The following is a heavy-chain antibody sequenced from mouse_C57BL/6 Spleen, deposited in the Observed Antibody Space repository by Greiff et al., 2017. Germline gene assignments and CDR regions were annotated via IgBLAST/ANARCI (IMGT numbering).Heavy chain of an antibody. CDR3: ARDGYPHYDAMDY. V-gene: IGHV5-16*01. CDR1: GFTFSDYY. D-gene: IGHD2-2*01. J-gene: IGHJ4*01. Sequence: EVQRVESEGGLVQPGSSMKLSCTASGFTFSDYYMAWVRQVPEKGLEWVANINYDGSSTYYLDSLKSRFIISRDNAKNILYLQMSSLKSEDTATYYCARDGYPHYDAMDYWGQGTSVTVSS. CDR2: INYDGSST.